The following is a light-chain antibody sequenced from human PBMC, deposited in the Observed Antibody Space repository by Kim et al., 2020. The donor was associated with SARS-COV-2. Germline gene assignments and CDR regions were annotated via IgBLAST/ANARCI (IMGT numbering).Light chain of an antibody. J-gene: IGLJ2*01. V-gene: IGLV7-43*01. Sequence: QAVVTQEPSLTVSPGGTVTLTCASSTEAVTSGYSPNWFQQEPGQAPRALIYSTNNRHSWTPSRFSGSLLGGKAALTLSDVQPEDEAEYYCLLHYEDPLHWIFGGGTKLTVL. CDR3: LLHYEDPLHWI. CDR1: TEAVTSGYS. CDR2: STN.